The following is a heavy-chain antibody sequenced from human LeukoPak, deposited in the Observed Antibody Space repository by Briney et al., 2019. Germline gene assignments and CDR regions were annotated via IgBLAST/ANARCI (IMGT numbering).Heavy chain of an antibody. D-gene: IGHD2-21*01. CDR3: ARDVNHIGVDY. CDR1: GFTFSIYG. V-gene: IGHV3-33*01. J-gene: IGHJ4*02. Sequence: GSLRLSCAASGFTFSIYGMHWVRQAPGKGLEWVAIIWYDGSNKYSADSVKGRFTISRDNSKNTLYLQMNSLRAEDTAVYYCARDVNHIGVDYWGQGTLVTVSS. CDR2: IWYDGSNK.